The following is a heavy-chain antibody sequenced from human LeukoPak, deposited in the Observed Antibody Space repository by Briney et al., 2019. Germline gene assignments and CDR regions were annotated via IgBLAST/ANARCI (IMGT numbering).Heavy chain of an antibody. D-gene: IGHD1-26*01. CDR1: GGSIGNYY. CDR2: IYHSGAT. V-gene: IGHV4-59*01. Sequence: PSETLSLTXTVSGGSIGNYYWTWIRQPPGKGLEWIGHIYHSGATKYNASLESRVTMSVDTSKNQFSLKLNSVTAADTAVYHCARYSGSPYWYLDHWGQGVLVTVSS. J-gene: IGHJ4*02. CDR3: ARYSGSPYWYLDH.